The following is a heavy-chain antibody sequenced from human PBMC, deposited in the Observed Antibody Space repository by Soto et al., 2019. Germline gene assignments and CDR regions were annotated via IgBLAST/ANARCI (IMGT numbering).Heavy chain of an antibody. CDR1: GGSISSYY. CDR3: ARDVISVATPGWFDP. D-gene: IGHD2-15*01. Sequence: SETLSLTCTVSGGSISSYYWSWIRQPPGKGLEWIGYIYYSGSTNYNPSLKSRVTISIDTSENQFSLKLSSVTAADTAMYYCARDVISVATPGWFDPWGQGTLVTVSS. V-gene: IGHV4-59*01. J-gene: IGHJ5*02. CDR2: IYYSGST.